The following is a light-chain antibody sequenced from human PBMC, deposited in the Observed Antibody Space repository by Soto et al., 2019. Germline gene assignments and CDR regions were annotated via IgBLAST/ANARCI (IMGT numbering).Light chain of an antibody. CDR1: SSDVGGYNY. V-gene: IGLV2-14*01. J-gene: IGLJ1*01. Sequence: TQPDSVSGSPGQSITISCTGTSSDVGGYNYVSWYQQHPGKAPKLMIYEVSNRPSGVSNRLSGSKSGNTASLTISGLQAEDEADYYCRSYTSSSTYVFGTGTKVTVL. CDR2: EVS. CDR3: RSYTSSSTYV.